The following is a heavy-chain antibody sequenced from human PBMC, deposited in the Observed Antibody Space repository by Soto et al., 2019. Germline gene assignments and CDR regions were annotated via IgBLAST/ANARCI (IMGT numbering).Heavy chain of an antibody. CDR2: VYHTART. D-gene: IGHD3-22*01. J-gene: IGHJ5*01. CDR3: EREPYDILGNRIDS. Sequence: SESLALTGTVSGGSICGDYYWNWSRQAPGKGLEWIRYVYHTARTDHKPSLKSGGSISVDTSNNEFSPKLSSVTAADTGVYFCEREPYDILGNRIDSWGQGIPVTVSS. CDR1: GGSICGDYY. V-gene: IGHV4-30-4*01.